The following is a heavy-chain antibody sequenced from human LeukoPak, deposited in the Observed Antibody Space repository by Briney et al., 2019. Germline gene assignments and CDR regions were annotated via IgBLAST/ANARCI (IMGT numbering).Heavy chain of an antibody. V-gene: IGHV6-1*01. CDR1: GDSVSSNSAA. CDR2: TYYRSKWYN. D-gene: IGHD1-26*01. J-gene: IGHJ4*02. CDR3: ARVPRIVGATTPFDY. Sequence: QTLSLTCAISGDSVSSNSAAWNWIRQSPTRGLEWLGRTYYRSKWYNDYAVSVKSRITINPDTSKNQFSLQLNSVTPEDTAVYYCARVPRIVGATTPFDYWGQGTLVTVSS.